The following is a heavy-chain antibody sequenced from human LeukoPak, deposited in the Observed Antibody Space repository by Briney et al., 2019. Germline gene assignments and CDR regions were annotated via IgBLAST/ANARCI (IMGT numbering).Heavy chain of an antibody. J-gene: IGHJ3*02. CDR2: INHSGST. CDR1: GGSFSGYY. V-gene: IGHV4-34*01. Sequence: SETLSLTCAVYGGSFSGYYWSWIRQPPGKGLEWIGEINHSGSTNYNPSLKSRVTISVDTSKNQFSLKLSSVTAADTAVYYCARDHYSYGFDAFDIWGQGTMVTVSS. D-gene: IGHD5-18*01. CDR3: ARDHYSYGFDAFDI.